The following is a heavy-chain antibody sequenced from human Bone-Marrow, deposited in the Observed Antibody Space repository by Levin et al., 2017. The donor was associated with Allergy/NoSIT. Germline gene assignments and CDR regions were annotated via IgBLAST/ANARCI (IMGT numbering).Heavy chain of an antibody. D-gene: IGHD3-10*01. CDR3: ARDRYGSGSLPPYYYYMDV. J-gene: IGHJ6*03. Sequence: PSETLSLTCTVSGGSISSGDHYWSWIRQPPGKGLEWIGYIYYNGRTNYNPSFKSRVTISVDTSKNQFSLKLNSVTAADTAVYYCARDRYGSGSLPPYYYYMDVWGKGTTVTVSS. V-gene: IGHV4-30-4*01. CDR1: GGSISSGDHY. CDR2: IYYNGRT.